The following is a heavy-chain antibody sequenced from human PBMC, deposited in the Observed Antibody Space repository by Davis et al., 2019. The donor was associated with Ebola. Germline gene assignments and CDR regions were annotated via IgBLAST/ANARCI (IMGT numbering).Heavy chain of an antibody. Sequence: SETLSLTCTVSGGSISSYYWSWIRQPPGKGLEWIGYIYYSGSTNYNPSLKRRVTISVDTSKNQFSLKLSSVTAADTAVYYCARVHDTYYYDSSGLALIGAFDIWGQGTMVTVSS. CDR2: IYYSGST. V-gene: IGHV4-59*01. J-gene: IGHJ3*02. D-gene: IGHD3-22*01. CDR1: GGSISSYY. CDR3: ARVHDTYYYDSSGLALIGAFDI.